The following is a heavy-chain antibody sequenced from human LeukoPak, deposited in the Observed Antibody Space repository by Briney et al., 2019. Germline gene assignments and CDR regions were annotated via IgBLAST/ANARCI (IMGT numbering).Heavy chain of an antibody. CDR2: ISWNSGSI. J-gene: IGHJ4*02. V-gene: IGHV3-9*01. Sequence: GGSLRLSCAASGFTFDDYAMHWVRQAPGKGLEWVSGISWNSGSIGYADSVKGRFTISRDNAKNSLYLQMNSLRAEDTALYYCAKAGAYCSSTSCFYFDYWGQGTLATVSS. CDR1: GFTFDDYA. CDR3: AKAGAYCSSTSCFYFDY. D-gene: IGHD2-2*01.